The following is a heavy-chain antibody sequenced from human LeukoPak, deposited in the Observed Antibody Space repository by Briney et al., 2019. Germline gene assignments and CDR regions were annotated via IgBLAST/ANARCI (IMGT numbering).Heavy chain of an antibody. CDR3: ARDSVSSGWYVQALDY. J-gene: IGHJ4*02. V-gene: IGHV3-74*01. CDR1: GFTFSSYW. Sequence: AESLTLACTASGFTFSSYWMNWVRQPPGKGLVWISRINSDGSSTSDADSVKRRFAICRDNAKNTLDLQMNSLRAEDTGVYYCARDSVSSGWYVQALDYWGQGTLVTVSS. D-gene: IGHD6-19*01. CDR2: INSDGSST.